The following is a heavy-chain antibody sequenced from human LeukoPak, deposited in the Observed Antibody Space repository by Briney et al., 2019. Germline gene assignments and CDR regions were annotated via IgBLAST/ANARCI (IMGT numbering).Heavy chain of an antibody. D-gene: IGHD3-3*01. Sequence: SETLSLTCTVSGGSISSSSYYWGWIRQPPGKGLEWIGSIYYSGSTYYNPSLKSRVTISVDTSKNQFSLKLSSVTAADTAVYYCARHFWSGYYLNLQQPYYYGMDVWGQGTTVTVSS. V-gene: IGHV4-39*01. J-gene: IGHJ6*02. CDR1: GGSISSSSYY. CDR2: IYYSGST. CDR3: ARHFWSGYYLNLQQPYYYGMDV.